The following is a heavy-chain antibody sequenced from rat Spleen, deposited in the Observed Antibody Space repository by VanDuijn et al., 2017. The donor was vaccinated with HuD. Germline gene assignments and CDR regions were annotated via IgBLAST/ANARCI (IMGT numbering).Heavy chain of an antibody. Sequence: EVQLVESGGGLVQPGRSLKLSCAASGFTFSNYYMAWVRQAPTKGLEWVASISPTGLITNYRDSVKGRFTISSENAKSTLYLQMDSLRSEDTATYYCARHGEYYGYSYPFEYWGQGVMVTVSS. CDR3: ARHGEYYGYSYPFEY. CDR1: GFTFSNYY. CDR2: ISPTGLIT. V-gene: IGHV5S23*01. J-gene: IGHJ2*01. D-gene: IGHD1-7*01.